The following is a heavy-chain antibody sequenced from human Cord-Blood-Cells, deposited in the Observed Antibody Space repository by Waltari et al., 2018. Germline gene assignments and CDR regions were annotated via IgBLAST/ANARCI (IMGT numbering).Heavy chain of an antibody. CDR3: ASQGRSAAAGTEYFQH. Sequence: QVQLQQWGAGLLKPSETLSLTCAVYGGSFSGYYWSWIRQPPGKGLEWIGEINHSGRTNYNPSLKSRVTISVDTAKNQFSLKLSSVTAADTAVYYCASQGRSAAAGTEYFQHWGQGTLVTVSS. J-gene: IGHJ1*01. CDR1: GGSFSGYY. D-gene: IGHD6-13*01. CDR2: INHSGRT. V-gene: IGHV4-34*01.